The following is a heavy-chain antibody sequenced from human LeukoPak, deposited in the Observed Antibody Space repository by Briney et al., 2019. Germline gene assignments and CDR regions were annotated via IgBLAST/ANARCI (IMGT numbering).Heavy chain of an antibody. J-gene: IGHJ5*02. V-gene: IGHV1-18*01. D-gene: IGHD3-9*01. CDR2: ISAYNGNT. Sequence: ASVKVSCKASGYTFTSYGISWVRQAPGQGLEWMGWISAYNGNTNYAQKLQGRVTMTTDTSTSTAYMELRSLSSADTAIYFCARAPYDFLTGFSLNWFDPWGQGTLVTVSS. CDR1: GYTFTSYG. CDR3: ARAPYDFLTGFSLNWFDP.